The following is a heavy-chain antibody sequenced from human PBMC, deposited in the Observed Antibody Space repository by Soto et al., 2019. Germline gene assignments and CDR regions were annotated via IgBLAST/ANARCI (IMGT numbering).Heavy chain of an antibody. D-gene: IGHD3-9*01. CDR1: GFTFSDYY. Sequence: GGSLRLSCAASGFTFSDYYMSWLRQPPGKGLEWVSYISKSGSIIHFADSVKGRFAISRDNAKNTLYLQMSSLRAEDTALYYCARTRPQYYDILTGPFDYWGQGTLVTVSS. CDR2: ISKSGSII. CDR3: ARTRPQYYDILTGPFDY. J-gene: IGHJ4*02. V-gene: IGHV3-11*01.